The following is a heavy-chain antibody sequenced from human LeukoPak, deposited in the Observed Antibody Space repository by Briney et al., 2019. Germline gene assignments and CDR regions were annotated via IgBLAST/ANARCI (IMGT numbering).Heavy chain of an antibody. J-gene: IGHJ5*02. CDR2: IYYSGST. V-gene: IGHV4-39*07. D-gene: IGHD5-18*01. CDR1: GGSISSSSYY. CDR3: ARDWRGYSYGSDDP. Sequence: SETLSFTCTVSGGSISSSSYYWGWIRQPPGKGLEWIGSIYYSGSTYYNPSLKSRVTISVDTSKNQFSLKLSSVTAADTAVYYCARDWRGYSYGSDDPWGQGTLVTVSS.